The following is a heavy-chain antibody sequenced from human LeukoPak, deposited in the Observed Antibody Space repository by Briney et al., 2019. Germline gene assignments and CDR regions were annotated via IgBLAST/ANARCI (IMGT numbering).Heavy chain of an antibody. CDR1: GDSVSSNSAA. Sequence: QTLSLTCAISGDSVSSNSAALDWIRQSPSRGLEGLGRTYYRSKWYNDYAVSVKSRITINPDTSKNQFSLQLNSVTPEDTAVYYCAREAMIVAKGGFDYWGQGTLVTVSS. V-gene: IGHV6-1*01. CDR2: TYYRSKWYN. J-gene: IGHJ4*02. CDR3: AREAMIVAKGGFDY. D-gene: IGHD3-22*01.